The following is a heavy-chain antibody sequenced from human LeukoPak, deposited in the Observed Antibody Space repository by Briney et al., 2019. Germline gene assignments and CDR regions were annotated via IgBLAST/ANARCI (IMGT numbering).Heavy chain of an antibody. V-gene: IGHV3-7*01. J-gene: IGHJ6*02. CDR3: ARGRGMDV. CDR2: IKQDGSEK. CDR1: EFTFNNYW. Sequence: PGGSLRLSCAASEFTFNNYWMNWVRQAQGKGLEWVANIKQDGSEKYYVDSVKGRFTISRDNAKNSLYLQMNSLRAEDTAVYCCARGRGMDVWGQGTTVTVSS.